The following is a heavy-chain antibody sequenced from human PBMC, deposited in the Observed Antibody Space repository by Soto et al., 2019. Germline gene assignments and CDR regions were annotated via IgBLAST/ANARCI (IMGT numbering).Heavy chain of an antibody. CDR3: TRE. V-gene: IGHV4-38-2*02. CDR1: GYGISTSSY. CDR2: INHRGNS. Sequence: SETLSLTCVVSGYGISTSSYWGWVRQAPGKGLEWIGAINHRGNSYYNSSLKSRVTMSVDTSRNQFSLSLTSVTAADTAIYYCTREWG. J-gene: IGHJ6*01.